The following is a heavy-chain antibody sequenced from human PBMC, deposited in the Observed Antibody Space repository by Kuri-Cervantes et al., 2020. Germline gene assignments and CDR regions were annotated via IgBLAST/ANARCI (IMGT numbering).Heavy chain of an antibody. CDR2: ISSSSSYI. Sequence: ESLKISCAASGFTFSSYSMNWVRQAPGKGLEWVSSISSSSSYIYYADSVKGRFTISRDNAKNSLYLQMNSLRAEDTAVYYCARGPYDILTGPRPDYYYMDVWGKGTTVTVSS. D-gene: IGHD3-9*01. J-gene: IGHJ6*03. V-gene: IGHV3-21*01. CDR1: GFTFSSYS. CDR3: ARGPYDILTGPRPDYYYMDV.